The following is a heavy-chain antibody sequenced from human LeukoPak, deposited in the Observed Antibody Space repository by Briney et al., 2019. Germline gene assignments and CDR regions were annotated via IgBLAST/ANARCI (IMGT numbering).Heavy chain of an antibody. V-gene: IGHV3-53*01. Sequence: GGSLRLSCAASGFTVSSNYMSWVRQAPGKGLEWVSVIYSGGSTYYADSVKGRFTISRDNSKNTLYLQMNSLRAEDTAVYYCARDTGTVTTREPDAFDIWGQGTMVTVSS. CDR1: GFTVSSNY. CDR2: IYSGGST. J-gene: IGHJ3*02. D-gene: IGHD4-17*01. CDR3: ARDTGTVTTREPDAFDI.